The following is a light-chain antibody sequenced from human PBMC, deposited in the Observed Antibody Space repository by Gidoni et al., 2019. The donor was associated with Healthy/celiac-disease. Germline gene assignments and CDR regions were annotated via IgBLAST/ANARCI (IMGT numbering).Light chain of an antibody. CDR3: CSYAGSSTLYV. CDR1: SSDVGSYNL. Sequence: QSSLTQPASVSGSPGPSITISCTGTSSDVGSYNLVSWYQQHPGKAPKLMMYEVSKRPSGVSNRFSGSKSGNTASLTISGLQAEDEADYYCCSYAGSSTLYVFGTGTKVTVL. J-gene: IGLJ1*01. CDR2: EVS. V-gene: IGLV2-23*02.